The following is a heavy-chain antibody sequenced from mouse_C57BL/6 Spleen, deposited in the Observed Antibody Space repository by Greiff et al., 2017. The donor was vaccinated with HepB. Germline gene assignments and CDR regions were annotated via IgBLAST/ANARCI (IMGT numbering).Heavy chain of an antibody. CDR1: GYSITSGYY. CDR3: ARGDDYGWFAY. D-gene: IGHD2-4*01. CDR2: ISYDGSN. J-gene: IGHJ3*01. Sequence: VQLQESGPGLVKPSQSLSLTCSVTGYSITSGYYWNWIRQFPGNKLEWMGYISYDGSNNYNPSLKNRISITRDTSKNQFFLKLNSVTTEDTATYYCARGDDYGWFAYWGQGTLVTVSA. V-gene: IGHV3-6*01.